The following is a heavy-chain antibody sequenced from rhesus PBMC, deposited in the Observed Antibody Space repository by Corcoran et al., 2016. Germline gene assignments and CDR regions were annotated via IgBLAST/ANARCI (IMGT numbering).Heavy chain of an antibody. J-gene: IGHJ2*01. Sequence: QVTLKESGPALVKPTQTLTLTCTFSGFSISTTGTGVGWIRPAPGKAPEWLASIYWNGSKYYSPSLKSRLTISKDTSKNQVVLTMTNMDPVDTATYYCARVVVVLTAPPRYFDLWGPGTPSTISS. CDR2: IYWNGSK. V-gene: IGHV2-95*01. CDR1: GFSISTTGTG. D-gene: IGHD2-15*01. CDR3: ARVVVVLTAPPRYFDL.